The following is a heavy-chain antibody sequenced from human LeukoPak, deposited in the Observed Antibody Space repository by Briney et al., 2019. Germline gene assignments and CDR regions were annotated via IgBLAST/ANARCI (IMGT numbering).Heavy chain of an antibody. CDR3: HTYYYDSSGSNYFDY. CDR2: IIPIFGTA. V-gene: IGHV1-69*05. Sequence: SVKVSCKASGGTFSSYAISWVRQAPGQGLEWMGGIIPIFGTANYAQKFQGGVTITTDESTSTAYMELSSLRSEDTAVYYCHTYYYDSSGSNYFDYWGQGTLVTVSS. J-gene: IGHJ4*02. CDR1: GGTFSSYA. D-gene: IGHD3-22*01.